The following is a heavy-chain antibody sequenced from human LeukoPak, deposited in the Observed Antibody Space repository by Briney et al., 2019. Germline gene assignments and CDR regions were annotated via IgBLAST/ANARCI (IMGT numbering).Heavy chain of an antibody. CDR1: GGSFSGYY. D-gene: IGHD3-3*01. Sequence: ASETLSLTCAVYGGSFSGYYWSWIRQPPGKGLEWIGEINHSGSTNYNPSLKSRVTISVDTSKNQFSLKLSSVTAADTAVYYCARGSPAYYDFWSGQYLLGFDPWGQGTLVTVSS. CDR3: ARGSPAYYDFWSGQYLLGFDP. J-gene: IGHJ5*02. CDR2: INHSGST. V-gene: IGHV4-34*01.